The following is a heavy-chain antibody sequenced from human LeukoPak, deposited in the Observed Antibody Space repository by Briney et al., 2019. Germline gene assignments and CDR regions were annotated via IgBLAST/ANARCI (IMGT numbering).Heavy chain of an antibody. Sequence: GGSLRLSCAASGFTFIDYDMHWVRQAIGKGLEWVSAVGIRGDTHYSGSVKGRFTISRENAESSLYLQMNSLRAEDTAVYYCARGGIQVSGIDEFDYWGQGTLVTVSS. J-gene: IGHJ4*02. CDR3: ARGGIQVSGIDEFDY. D-gene: IGHD6-19*01. CDR1: GFTFIDYD. CDR2: VGIRGDT. V-gene: IGHV3-13*01.